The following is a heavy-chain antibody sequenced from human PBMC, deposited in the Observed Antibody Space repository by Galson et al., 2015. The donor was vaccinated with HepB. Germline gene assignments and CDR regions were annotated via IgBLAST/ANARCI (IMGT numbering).Heavy chain of an antibody. J-gene: IGHJ4*02. V-gene: IGHV3-30-3*01. Sequence: SLRLSCAASGFTLSSYAMHWVRQAPGKGLEWVAVISYDGSNKYYADSVKGRFTISRDNSKNTLYLQMNSLRAEDTAVYYCAKVRSSTSRPEDYWGQGTLVTVSS. CDR2: ISYDGSNK. D-gene: IGHD2-2*01. CDR3: AKVRSSTSRPEDY. CDR1: GFTLSSYA.